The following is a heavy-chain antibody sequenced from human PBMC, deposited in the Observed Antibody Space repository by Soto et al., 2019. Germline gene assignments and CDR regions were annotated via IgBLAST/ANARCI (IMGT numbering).Heavy chain of an antibody. CDR3: TRNGNYCLDY. CDR2: IYRTGET. D-gene: IGHD1-7*01. J-gene: IGHJ4*02. Sequence: LSLTCAVSGGSISSGNWWSWVRQTPGKGLEWIGEIYRTGETNYNPSLKSRATISVDKSENQFSLRLNSVTAADTAFYYCTRNGNYCLDYWGQGTLVTVSS. V-gene: IGHV4-4*02. CDR1: GGSISSGNW.